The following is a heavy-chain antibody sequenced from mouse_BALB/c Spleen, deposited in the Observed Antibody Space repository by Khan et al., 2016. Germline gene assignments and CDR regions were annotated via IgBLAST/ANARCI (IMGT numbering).Heavy chain of an antibody. CDR3: AGSLLRVRTDY. V-gene: IGHV1-63*02. CDR2: LYPGGDYI. D-gene: IGHD1-2*01. J-gene: IGHJ2*01. Sequence: QVQLKQSGAELVRPGTSVKISCKASGYSFTTYWLGWVKQRPGHGLEWIGDLYPGGDYINYTEKFKGKATLTADTSSRTAYMQLSSLTAEDAAGNFCAGSLLRVRTDYWGQGTTLTVSS. CDR1: GYSFTTYW.